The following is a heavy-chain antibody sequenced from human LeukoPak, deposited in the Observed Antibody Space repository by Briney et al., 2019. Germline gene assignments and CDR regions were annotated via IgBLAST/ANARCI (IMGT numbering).Heavy chain of an antibody. CDR2: IYHSGST. V-gene: IGHV4-4*02. CDR1: SGSISSNNW. CDR3: ATYWYYYDSSGYSPY. D-gene: IGHD3-22*01. J-gene: IGHJ4*02. Sequence: SETLSLTCAVSSGSISSNNWWNWFRQPPGKGLEWIGEIYHSGSTNYNPSLKSRVTMSVDKSKNQFSLRLSSVTAADTAVYYCATYWYYYDSSGYSPYGGQGTLVTVSS.